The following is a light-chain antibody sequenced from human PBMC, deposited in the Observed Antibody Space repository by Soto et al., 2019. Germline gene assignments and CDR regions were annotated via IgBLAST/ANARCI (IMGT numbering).Light chain of an antibody. Sequence: QAVVTQEPSLTVSPGGTVTLTCGSSTGAVTSGHYPYWFHQKPGQAPRTLIHDTSNKHSWTPARFSGSLLGGKAALTLSGAQPEDEAEYYCLLSYSGARVFGGRTKLTVL. V-gene: IGLV7-46*01. CDR2: DTS. J-gene: IGLJ2*01. CDR1: TGAVTSGHY. CDR3: LLSYSGARV.